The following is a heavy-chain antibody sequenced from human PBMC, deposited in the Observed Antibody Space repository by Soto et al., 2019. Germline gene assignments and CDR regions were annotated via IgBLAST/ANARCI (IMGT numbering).Heavy chain of an antibody. J-gene: IGHJ4*02. CDR2: ITGSGRDT. V-gene: IGHV3-23*01. CDR1: GLTFRNNF. Sequence: GGSLRLSFSASGLTFRNNFLSWFRQAPGKGLDWVSGITGSGRDTYYADSVKGRFTISRDNSKNMVFLQMNSLRAEDTALYYCAKNGLDNSPSAIDSWGPGTLVTVSS. CDR3: AKNGLDNSPSAIDS. D-gene: IGHD2-8*01.